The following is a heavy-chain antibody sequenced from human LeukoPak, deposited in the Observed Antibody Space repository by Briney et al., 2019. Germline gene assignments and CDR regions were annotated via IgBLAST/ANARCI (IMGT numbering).Heavy chain of an antibody. D-gene: IGHD6-13*01. Sequence: PGGSLRLSCAASGFTFSSYAMSWVRQAPGKGLEWVSAISGGDGSTYYADSVKGRSTISRDNSKNTLYLQMNSLRAEDTALYYCAKRSYSSSWYYYYGMDVWGQGTTVTVSS. J-gene: IGHJ6*02. CDR1: GFTFSSYA. CDR2: ISGGDGST. V-gene: IGHV3-23*01. CDR3: AKRSYSSSWYYYYGMDV.